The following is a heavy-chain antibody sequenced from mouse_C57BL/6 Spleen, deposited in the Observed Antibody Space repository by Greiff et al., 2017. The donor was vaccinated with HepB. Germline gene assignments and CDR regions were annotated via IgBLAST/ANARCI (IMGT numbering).Heavy chain of an antibody. J-gene: IGHJ3*01. D-gene: IGHD3-3*01. CDR3: ARAGGDPAWFAY. V-gene: IGHV1-82*01. Sequence: LVESGPELVKPGASVKISCKASGYAFSSSWMNWVKQRPGKGLEWIGRIYPGDGDTNYNGKFKGKATLTADKSSSTAYMQLSSLTSEDSAVYFCARAGGDPAWFAYWGQGTLVTVSA. CDR2: IYPGDGDT. CDR1: GYAFSSSW.